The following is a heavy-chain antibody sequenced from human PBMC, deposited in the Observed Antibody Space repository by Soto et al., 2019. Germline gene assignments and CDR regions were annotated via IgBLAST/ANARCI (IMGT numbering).Heavy chain of an antibody. CDR3: ARGDRGAFDL. CDR1: GFTFDYYW. V-gene: IGHV3-74*01. CDR2: IYSDGTST. J-gene: IGHJ3*01. D-gene: IGHD1-26*01. Sequence: EVQLVESGGGLVQPGESLRLSCAASGFTFDYYWMHWVRQAPGKGLVWVSRIYSDGTSTTYADSVKGRFTISRDNAKNRVCGKMNSLGAEDTVVYYCARGDRGAFDLGGQGTLVTVSS.